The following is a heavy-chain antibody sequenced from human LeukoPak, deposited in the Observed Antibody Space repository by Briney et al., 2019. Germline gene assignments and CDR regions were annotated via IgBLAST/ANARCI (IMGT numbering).Heavy chain of an antibody. Sequence: SETLSLTCTVSGGSISSYYWSWIRQPPGKGLEWIGYIYYSGSTNYNPSLKSRVTISVDTSKNQFSLKLSSVTAADTAVYYCARAGCSSTSCYVFDYWGQGTLVTVSS. J-gene: IGHJ4*02. D-gene: IGHD2-2*01. CDR1: GGSISSYY. CDR2: IYYSGST. V-gene: IGHV4-59*01. CDR3: ARAGCSSTSCYVFDY.